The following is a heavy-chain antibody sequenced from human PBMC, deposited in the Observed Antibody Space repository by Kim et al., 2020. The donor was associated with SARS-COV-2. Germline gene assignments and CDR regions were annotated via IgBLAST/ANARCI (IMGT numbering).Heavy chain of an antibody. CDR3: ARVPPPNKWWQEGCYYMDV. J-gene: IGHJ6*03. V-gene: IGHV1-8*01. CDR2: MNPNSGNT. Sequence: ASVKVSCKASGYTFTSYDINWVRQATGQGLEWMGWMNPNSGNTGYAQKFQGRVTMTRNTSISTAYMELSSLRSEDTAVYYCARVPPPNKWWQEGCYYMDVWGKGTTVTVSS. CDR1: GYTFTSYD. D-gene: IGHD2-15*01.